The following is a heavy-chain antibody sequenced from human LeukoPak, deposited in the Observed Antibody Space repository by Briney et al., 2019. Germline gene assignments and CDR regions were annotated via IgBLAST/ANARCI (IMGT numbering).Heavy chain of an antibody. D-gene: IGHD3-9*01. CDR1: GGTFSSYA. Sequence: ASVKVSCKASGGTFSSYAISWMRQAPGQGLEWMGRIIPILGIANYAQKFQGRVTITADKSTSTAYMELSSLRSGDTAVYYCARGFQYYDILTGPHYFDYWGQGTLVTVSS. V-gene: IGHV1-69*04. J-gene: IGHJ4*02. CDR3: ARGFQYYDILTGPHYFDY. CDR2: IIPILGIA.